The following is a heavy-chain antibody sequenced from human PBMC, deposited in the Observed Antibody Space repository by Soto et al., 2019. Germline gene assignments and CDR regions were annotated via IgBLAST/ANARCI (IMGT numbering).Heavy chain of an antibody. V-gene: IGHV1-46*01. CDR3: AISVKAFLGNAY. CDR1: GYTFTSYY. Sequence: GASVKVSCKASGYTFTSYYMHWVRQAPGQGLEWMGIINPSGGSTSYAQRFRGRVTIIADKSTNTAYMELSSLRSDDTALYFCAISVKAFLGNAYWGQGTQVTVSS. D-gene: IGHD7-27*01. CDR2: INPSGGST. J-gene: IGHJ4*02.